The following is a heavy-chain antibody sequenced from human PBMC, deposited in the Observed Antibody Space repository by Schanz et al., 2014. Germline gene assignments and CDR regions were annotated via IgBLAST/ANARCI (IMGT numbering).Heavy chain of an antibody. CDR2: IKSDGSST. Sequence: EVQLVESGGGLVQPGGSLRLSCAASGFTFSSYWMHWVRQVPGKGLVWVSRIKSDGSSTSYADSVKGRFTISRDNAKNTLYLQMNSLRAEDTSVDYCARPGLWCGDNCFDPWGQGTLVTVSS. CDR3: ARPGLWCGDNCFDP. CDR1: GFTFSSYW. D-gene: IGHD3-10*01. J-gene: IGHJ5*02. V-gene: IGHV3-74*01.